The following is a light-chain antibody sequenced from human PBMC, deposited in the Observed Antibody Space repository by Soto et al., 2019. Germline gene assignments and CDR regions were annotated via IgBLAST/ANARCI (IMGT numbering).Light chain of an antibody. V-gene: IGKV3-20*01. J-gene: IGKJ4*01. CDR2: DAS. CDR1: QSVSSSY. Sequence: EIVLTQSPGTLSLSPGERATLSCRASQSVSSSYLAWYQQKPGQAPRLLIYDASSRATGIPERFSGSGSGSGFTLTINGLEAQDSAVYFRHQSGSAPITFGGATDVVIK. CDR3: HQSGSAPIT.